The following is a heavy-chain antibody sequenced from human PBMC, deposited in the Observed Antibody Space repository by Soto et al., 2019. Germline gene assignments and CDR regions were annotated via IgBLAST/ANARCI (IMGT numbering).Heavy chain of an antibody. J-gene: IGHJ4*02. CDR2: TRNKANSYTT. CDR1: GFTFSDHY. Sequence: EVQLVESGGGLVQPGGSLRLSCVASGFTFSDHYMDWVRQAPGKGLEWVGRTRNKANSYTTEYAASVRGRFTITRDDSKNSLYLQMNRLKTEDTAVYYCARTFYASGSYSLDYWGQGTLVTVSS. V-gene: IGHV3-72*01. CDR3: ARTFYASGSYSLDY. D-gene: IGHD3-10*01.